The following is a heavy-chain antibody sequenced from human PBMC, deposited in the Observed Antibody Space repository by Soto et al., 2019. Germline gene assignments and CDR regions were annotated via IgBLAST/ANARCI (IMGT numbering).Heavy chain of an antibody. CDR1: CGSISSYY. D-gene: IGHD5-18*01. V-gene: IGHV4-59*01. J-gene: IGHJ4*02. CDR2: IYYSGST. Sequence: SETLSLTCTVSCGSISSYYWSWIRQPPGEGLEWIGYIYYSGSTSYNPSLKSRVTISVDTSKSQFSLKLSSVTAADTAVYYCAGFRGYSSAYYFDSWGQGTLVTVSS. CDR3: AGFRGYSSAYYFDS.